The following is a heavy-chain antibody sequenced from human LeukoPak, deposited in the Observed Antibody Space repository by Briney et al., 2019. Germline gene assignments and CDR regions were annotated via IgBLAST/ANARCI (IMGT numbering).Heavy chain of an antibody. Sequence: PSETLSLTCTVSGGSISSYYWSWIRQPPGKGLEWIGYIYYSGSTNYNPSLKSRVTISVDTSKNQFSLKLSSVTAADTAVYYCARWGSFRDGYENDYWGQGTLVTVSS. CDR1: GGSISSYY. J-gene: IGHJ4*02. D-gene: IGHD5-24*01. CDR2: IYYSGST. V-gene: IGHV4-59*01. CDR3: ARWGSFRDGYENDY.